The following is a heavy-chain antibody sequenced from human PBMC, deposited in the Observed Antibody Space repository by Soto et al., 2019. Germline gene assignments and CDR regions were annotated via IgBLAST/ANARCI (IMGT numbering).Heavy chain of an antibody. D-gene: IGHD2-2*01. CDR3: AKDSLDCSITICSYYYYYYMDV. J-gene: IGHJ6*03. CDR2: ISYDGSNK. CDR1: GFTFSSYG. V-gene: IGHV3-30*18. Sequence: GGSLRLSCAASGFTFSSYGMHWVRQAPGKGLEWVAVISYDGSNKYYADSVKGRFTISRDNSKNTLYLQMNSLRAEDTAVYYCAKDSLDCSITICSYYYYYYMDVWGKGTTVTVSS.